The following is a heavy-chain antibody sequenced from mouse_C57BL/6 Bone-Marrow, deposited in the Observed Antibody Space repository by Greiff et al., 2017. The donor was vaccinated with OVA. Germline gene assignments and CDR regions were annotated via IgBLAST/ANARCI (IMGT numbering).Heavy chain of an antibody. CDR3: ARMDY. V-gene: IGHV1-26*01. CDR1: GYTFTDYY. CDR2: INPNNGGT. J-gene: IGHJ4*01. Sequence: EVQLQQSGPELVKPGASVKISCKASGYTFTDYYMNWVKQSHGKSLEWIGDINPNNGGTSYNQKFKGKATMTVDKSSSTAYMELRSLTSEDSAVYYCARMDYWGQGTSVTVSS.